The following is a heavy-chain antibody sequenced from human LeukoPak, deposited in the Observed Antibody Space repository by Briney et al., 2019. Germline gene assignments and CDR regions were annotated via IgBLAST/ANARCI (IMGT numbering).Heavy chain of an antibody. CDR3: AKEQNTYSSCPPDY. J-gene: IGHJ4*02. V-gene: IGHV3-23*01. D-gene: IGHD6-6*01. Sequence: GGSLRLSCAASGFTSSSYAMSWVRQAPGKGLEWVSVISGGGGSTYYADSVKGRFTISRDNSKNTLYLQMNSLRAEDTAVYYCAKEQNTYSSCPPDYWGQGTLVTVSS. CDR1: GFTSSSYA. CDR2: ISGGGGST.